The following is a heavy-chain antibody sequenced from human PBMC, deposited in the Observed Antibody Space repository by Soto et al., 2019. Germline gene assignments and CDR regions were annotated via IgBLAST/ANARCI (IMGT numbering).Heavy chain of an antibody. D-gene: IGHD3-10*01. CDR3: ARVAMVRGADRRYYYYMDV. Sequence: GGSLRLSCAASGFTVSSNYMSWVRQAPGKGLEWVSVIYSGGSTYYADSVKGRLTISRHNSKNTLYLQMNSLRAEDTAVYCCARVAMVRGADRRYYYYMDVWGKGTTVTVSS. CDR1: GFTVSSNY. J-gene: IGHJ6*03. V-gene: IGHV3-53*04. CDR2: IYSGGST.